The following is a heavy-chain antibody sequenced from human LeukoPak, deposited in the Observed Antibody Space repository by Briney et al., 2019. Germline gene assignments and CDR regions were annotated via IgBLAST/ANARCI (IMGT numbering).Heavy chain of an antibody. D-gene: IGHD4-17*01. CDR1: GGSISSTNW. Sequence: PSGTLSLTCAVSGGSISSTNWWSWVRQPPGKGLEWIGEIYHSGNTNYNPSLKSRVTISVDTSKNQFSLKLSSVTAADTAVYYCARVPTVTFFDYWGQGTLVTVSS. J-gene: IGHJ4*02. CDR3: ARVPTVTFFDY. CDR2: IYHSGNT. V-gene: IGHV4-4*02.